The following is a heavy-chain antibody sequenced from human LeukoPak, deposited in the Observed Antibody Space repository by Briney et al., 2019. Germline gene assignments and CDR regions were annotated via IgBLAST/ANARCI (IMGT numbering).Heavy chain of an antibody. Sequence: PGWSLRLSCAASGCTFSSYAMLWFRQAPGKGREWVAVILYDGSSKYYAHSVKGRLTISRDTSKNTLCLQMISLRAEDTAVYYCARVAQPTAGNYYSYRAVSGTGTTVTVS. J-gene: IGHJ6*03. D-gene: IGHD1-14*01. CDR1: GCTFSSYA. CDR3: ARVAQPTAGNYYSYRAV. V-gene: IGHV3-30*16. CDR2: ILYDGSSK.